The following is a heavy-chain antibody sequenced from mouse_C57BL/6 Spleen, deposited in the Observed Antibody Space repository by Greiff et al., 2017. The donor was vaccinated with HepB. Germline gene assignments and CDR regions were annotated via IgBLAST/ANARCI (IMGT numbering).Heavy chain of an antibody. CDR3: ARGGGYYGSFPSFDY. CDR2: INPSNGGT. CDR1: GYTFTSYW. D-gene: IGHD1-1*01. J-gene: IGHJ2*01. V-gene: IGHV1-53*01. Sequence: QVQLQQSGTELVKPGASVKLSCKASGYTFTSYWMHWVKQRPGQGLEWIGNINPSNGGTNYNEKFKSKATLTVDKSSSTAYMQLSSLTSEDSAVYYCARGGGYYGSFPSFDYWGQGTTLTVSS.